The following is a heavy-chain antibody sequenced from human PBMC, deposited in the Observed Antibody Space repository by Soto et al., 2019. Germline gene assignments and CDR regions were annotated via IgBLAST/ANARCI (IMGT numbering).Heavy chain of an antibody. CDR2: INSDGSSI. D-gene: IGHD2-8*01. CDR1: AFIFSTYW. Sequence: RGSLRLSYAASAFIFSTYWMHLVRLAPGKGLVWVSRINSDGSSISYADSVKGRFTISRDNAKNTLYLQMSSLRAEDTAVYYCAKRTCMSGNYYFDYWGQGTLVTVSS. V-gene: IGHV3-74*01. J-gene: IGHJ4*02. CDR3: AKRTCMSGNYYFDY.